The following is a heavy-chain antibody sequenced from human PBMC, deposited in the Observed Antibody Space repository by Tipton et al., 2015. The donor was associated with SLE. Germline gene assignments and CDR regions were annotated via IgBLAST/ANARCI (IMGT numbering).Heavy chain of an antibody. V-gene: IGHV4-39*07. J-gene: IGHJ3*02. D-gene: IGHD1-26*01. CDR2: IYYSGST. CDR1: GGSISSSSYY. Sequence: TLSLTCTVSGGSISSSSYYWGWIRQPPGKGLELIGSIYYSGSTYYNPSLKSRVTISVDTSKNQFSLKLSSVTAADTAVYYCARPGEYSGSYPGDAFDIWGQGTMVTVAS. CDR3: ARPGEYSGSYPGDAFDI.